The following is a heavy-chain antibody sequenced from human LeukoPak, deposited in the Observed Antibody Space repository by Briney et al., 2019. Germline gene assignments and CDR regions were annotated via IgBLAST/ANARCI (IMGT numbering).Heavy chain of an antibody. V-gene: IGHV6-1*01. CDR1: GDSVSNNIAT. J-gene: IGHJ4*02. CDR2: TYYRSRWGN. Sequence: SQTLSLTCAISGDSVSNNIATWNWVRQSPSRGLEWLGRTYYRSRWGNDYAISVKGRITINPDTSRNQFSLQLNSVTPEDTAVYYCARDGDRTFDYWGQGTLVTVSS. CDR3: ARDGDRTFDY. D-gene: IGHD3-10*01.